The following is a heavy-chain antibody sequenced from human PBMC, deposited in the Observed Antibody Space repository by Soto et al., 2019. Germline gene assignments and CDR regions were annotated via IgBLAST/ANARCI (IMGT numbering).Heavy chain of an antibody. CDR1: GFSLSTSGVG. CDR2: IYWDDDK. Sequence: QITLKESGPTLVKPTQTLTLTCTFSGFSLSTSGVGVGWIRQPPGKALEWLALIYWDDDKRYSPSLKSRLTITKDTSKNQVVLTMTNMDPVDTGTYYCAHTRGHSYGNAEYFEHWGQGTLVTVSS. V-gene: IGHV2-5*02. J-gene: IGHJ1*01. D-gene: IGHD5-18*01. CDR3: AHTRGHSYGNAEYFEH.